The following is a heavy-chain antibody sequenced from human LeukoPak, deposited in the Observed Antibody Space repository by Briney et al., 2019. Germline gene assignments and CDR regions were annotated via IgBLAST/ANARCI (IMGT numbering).Heavy chain of an antibody. CDR3: ARDAVAETDIDY. J-gene: IGHJ4*02. D-gene: IGHD6-19*01. V-gene: IGHV3-23*01. CDR1: GFTFSSYA. CDR2: ISGSGGST. Sequence: GGSLRLSCAASGFTFSSYAMNWVRQAPGKGLEWVSGISGSGGSTYYADSVKGRFTISRDNSKNTLYLQMNSLRAEDTAVYYCARDAVAETDIDYWGQGTLVTVSS.